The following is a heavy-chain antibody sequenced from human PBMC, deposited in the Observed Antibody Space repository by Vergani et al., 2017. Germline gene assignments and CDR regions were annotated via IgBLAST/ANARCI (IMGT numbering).Heavy chain of an antibody. D-gene: IGHD3-22*01. V-gene: IGHV1-46*01. CDR3: ARGVVVITTYNWFDP. CDR2: INPSGGST. Sequence: QVQLVQSGAEVKKPGASVKVSCKASGYTFTSYGISWVRQAPGQGLEWMGIINPSGGSTSYAQKFQGRVTMTRDTSTSTVYMELSSLRSEDTAVYYCARGVVVITTYNWFDPWGQGTLVTVSS. CDR1: GYTFTSYG. J-gene: IGHJ5*02.